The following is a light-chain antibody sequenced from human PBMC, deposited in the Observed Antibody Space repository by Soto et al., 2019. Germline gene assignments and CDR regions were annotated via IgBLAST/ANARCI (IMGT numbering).Light chain of an antibody. CDR1: SSNIGSNY. J-gene: IGLJ2*01. CDR3: AAWDDSLSGVL. CDR2: RNN. Sequence: QLVLTRPPSASGAPGQRVTISCSGSSSNIGSNYVYWYQQLPGTAPKLLIYRNNQRRSGVPDRFSGSKSGTSVSLAISGLRSEDEANYYCAAWDDSLSGVLFGGGTKLTVL. V-gene: IGLV1-47*01.